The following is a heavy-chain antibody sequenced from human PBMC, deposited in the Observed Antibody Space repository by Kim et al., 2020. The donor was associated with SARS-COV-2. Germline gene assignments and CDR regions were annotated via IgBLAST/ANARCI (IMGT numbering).Heavy chain of an antibody. CDR3: AREDPAYEDYCNF. D-gene: IGHD3-10*01. J-gene: IGHJ4*02. Sequence: ASVKVSCKAFGYTFTRHAINWVRQAPGQGLEFVGWINTDTGNPTYAQGFTERFIFSLDTSVSTAHLQITSLNSEDTAVYYCAREDPAYEDYCNFWRQGT. V-gene: IGHV7-4-1*02. CDR1: GYTFTRHA. CDR2: INTDTGNP.